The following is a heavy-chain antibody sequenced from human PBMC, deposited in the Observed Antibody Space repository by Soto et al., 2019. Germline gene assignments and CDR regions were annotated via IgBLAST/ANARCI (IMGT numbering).Heavy chain of an antibody. J-gene: IGHJ4*02. CDR2: ISVSGGSGRG. CDR3: AKDLGDYSSAIDF. D-gene: IGHD4-4*01. Sequence: SHSYGVAGVSIVGTDGNWIIKAQGKGLEWVSGISVSGGSGRGFYADPVKGRFTISRDNSKNTLYLEMNSLRAEDTAVYYCAKDLGDYSSAIDFWGQGTLVTVSS. V-gene: IGHV3-23*01. CDR1: GVSIVGTD.